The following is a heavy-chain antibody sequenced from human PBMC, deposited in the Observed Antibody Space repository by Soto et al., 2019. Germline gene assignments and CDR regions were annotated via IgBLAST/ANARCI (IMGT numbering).Heavy chain of an antibody. CDR3: AGGRDGYNWGYFDY. J-gene: IGHJ4*02. D-gene: IGHD5-12*01. CDR1: GFTVSSNY. V-gene: IGHV3-53*01. Sequence: WGSLRLSCASSGFTVSSNYMSWVRQAPGKGLEWVSVIYSGGSTYYADSVKGRFTISRDNSKNTLYLQMNSLRAEDTAVYYCAGGRDGYNWGYFDYWGQGTMVTVSS. CDR2: IYSGGST.